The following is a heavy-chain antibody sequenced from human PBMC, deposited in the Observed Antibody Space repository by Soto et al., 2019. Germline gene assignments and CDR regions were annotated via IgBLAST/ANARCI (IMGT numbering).Heavy chain of an antibody. J-gene: IGHJ5*02. D-gene: IGHD2-15*01. CDR3: ARDRCSGGSCYPQNNWFDP. V-gene: IGHV1-69*08. CDR1: GGTFSSYT. Sequence: QVQLVQCGVEVKKPGSSVKVSCKASGGTFSSYTISWVRQAPGQGLEWMGRIIPILGIANYAQKFQGRVTITADKSTSTAYMELSSLRSEDTAVYYCARDRCSGGSCYPQNNWFDPWGQGTLVTVSS. CDR2: IIPILGIA.